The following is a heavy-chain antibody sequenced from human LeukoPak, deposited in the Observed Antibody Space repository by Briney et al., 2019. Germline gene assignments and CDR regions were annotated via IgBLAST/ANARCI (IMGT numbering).Heavy chain of an antibody. CDR2: INPYSGAT. D-gene: IGHD2-21*01. Sequence: ASVKVSCKASGYTFTGYYMHWVRQAPGQGLEWMGWINPYSGATTYARKFQGRVTMTRDTSISTAYMDLSSLKSDDTAVYYCARAHIGNDLFIDYWGQGTLVTVSS. CDR1: GYTFTGYY. J-gene: IGHJ4*02. V-gene: IGHV1-2*02. CDR3: ARAHIGNDLFIDY.